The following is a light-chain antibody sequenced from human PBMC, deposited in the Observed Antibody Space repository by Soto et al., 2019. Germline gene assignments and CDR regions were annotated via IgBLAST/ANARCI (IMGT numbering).Light chain of an antibody. J-gene: IGLJ2*01. CDR3: SSYTSGSTRVV. Sequence: HSALTQPASVSGSPGQSITVSCTGTSSDVGGYNYVSWYQQHPGKAPKVMIYDVSKRPSGVSNRFSGSKSGNTASLTISGLQVEDEADYYCSSYTSGSTRVVFGGGTKVTVL. CDR1: SSDVGGYNY. CDR2: DVS. V-gene: IGLV2-14*03.